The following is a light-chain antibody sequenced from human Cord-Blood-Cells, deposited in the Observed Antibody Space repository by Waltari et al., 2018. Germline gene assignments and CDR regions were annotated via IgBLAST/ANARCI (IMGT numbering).Light chain of an antibody. CDR1: VLAKKY. Sequence: SYELTQPSSLSVSPGQTATITCSGAVLAKKYARCVQQKPGQAPGLVIYKDSERPSGIPWRFSGSSSGTTVTLTISGAQVEDEADYYCYSAADNNRVFGGGTKLTVL. CDR2: KDS. J-gene: IGLJ3*02. CDR3: YSAADNNRV. V-gene: IGLV3-27*01.